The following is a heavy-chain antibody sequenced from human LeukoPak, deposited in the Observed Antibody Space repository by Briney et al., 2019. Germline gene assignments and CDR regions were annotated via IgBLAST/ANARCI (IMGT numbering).Heavy chain of an antibody. CDR1: GYTFTAYY. J-gene: IGHJ5*02. CDR3: GRGIQSFDP. V-gene: IGHV1-2*06. Sequence: ASVKVSCKASGYTFTAYYIHWVRQAPGQGLEWMGRIDPNSGDAKYAQKFQDRVTMTRDTSMNTAYMEISSLRYDDTAVYYCGRGIQSFDPWGQGTLVTVSS. CDR2: IDPNSGDA.